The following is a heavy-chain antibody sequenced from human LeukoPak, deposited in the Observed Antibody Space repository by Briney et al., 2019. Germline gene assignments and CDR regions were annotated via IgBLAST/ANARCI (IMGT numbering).Heavy chain of an antibody. D-gene: IGHD3-10*01. J-gene: IGHJ4*02. CDR2: IYSGGST. CDR1: GFTVSSNH. CDR3: ARGFPRVRGVTFFDY. V-gene: IGHV3-66*02. Sequence: PGGSLRLSCAASGFTVSSNHMSWVRQAPGKGLEWVSVIYSGGSTYYADSVKGRFTISRDNSKNTLYLRMNSLRAEDTAVYYCARGFPRVRGVTFFDYWGQGTLVTVSS.